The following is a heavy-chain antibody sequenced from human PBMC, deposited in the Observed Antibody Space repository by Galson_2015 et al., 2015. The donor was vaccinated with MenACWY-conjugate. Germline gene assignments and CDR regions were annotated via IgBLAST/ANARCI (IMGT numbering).Heavy chain of an antibody. J-gene: IGHJ4*02. CDR2: INSGGSPI. CDR1: GFTFSNYD. D-gene: IGHD3-22*01. Sequence: SLRLSCAASGFTFSNYDMHWVRQVTGKGLEWVSYINSGGSPIYYADSVKGRFTISRDIAENSLFLQMDSLGAEDTAVYYCARGTDHYDSSIDHWGRGTLVTVSS. CDR3: ARGTDHYDSSIDH. V-gene: IGHV3-48*01.